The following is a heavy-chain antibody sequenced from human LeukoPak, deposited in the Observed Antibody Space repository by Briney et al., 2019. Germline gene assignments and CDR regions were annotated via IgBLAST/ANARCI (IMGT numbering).Heavy chain of an antibody. Sequence: GGSLRLSCAASGFTFSSYAMSWVRQAPGKGLEWVSAISGSDGAIYYADSVKGRFTISRDNSKDTLYLQMNSLRAEDTAVYYCAKDLDFWSGYYDYYMDVWGKGTTVTVSS. V-gene: IGHV3-23*01. J-gene: IGHJ6*03. D-gene: IGHD3-3*01. CDR1: GFTFSSYA. CDR3: AKDLDFWSGYYDYYMDV. CDR2: ISGSDGAI.